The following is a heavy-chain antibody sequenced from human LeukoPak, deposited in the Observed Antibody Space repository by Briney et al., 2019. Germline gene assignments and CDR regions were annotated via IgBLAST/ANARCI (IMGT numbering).Heavy chain of an antibody. CDR3: ARDTDYGMDV. J-gene: IGHJ6*02. CDR2: IIPILGIA. D-gene: IGHD2-8*02. Sequence: SVKVSCKASGGTFSSYAISWVRQAPGQGLEWMGRIIPILGIANYAQKFQGRVTITADKSTSTAYMELSSLRSEDTAAYYCARDTDYGMDVWGQGTTVTVSS. CDR1: GGTFSSYA. V-gene: IGHV1-69*04.